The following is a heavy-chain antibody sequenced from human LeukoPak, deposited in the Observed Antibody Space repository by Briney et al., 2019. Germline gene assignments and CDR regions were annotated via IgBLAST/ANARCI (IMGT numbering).Heavy chain of an antibody. CDR3: TRLHGAYPIDF. V-gene: IGHV3-48*01. CDR1: GFSFSSFS. D-gene: IGHD4/OR15-4a*01. CDR2: ISSSGPTI. Sequence: GGSLRLSCAASGFSFSSFSMNWVRQAPGKGLEWISYISSSGPTIYYADSVKGRFTISRDNAKNSVYLQMSSLRVEDTAVYYCTRLHGAYPIDFWGQGTLVTVSS. J-gene: IGHJ4*02.